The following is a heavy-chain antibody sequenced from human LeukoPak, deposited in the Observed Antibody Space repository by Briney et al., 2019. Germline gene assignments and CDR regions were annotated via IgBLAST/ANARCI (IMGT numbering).Heavy chain of an antibody. CDR2: VFYGGST. CDR1: GGSISSSSYS. CDR3: ARGYSVDY. D-gene: IGHD5/OR15-5a*01. J-gene: IGHJ4*02. Sequence: SETLSLTCTVSGGSISSSSYSWGWIRQPPGKGLEWIGSVFYGGSTYYNPSLRSRVTISVDTSKNQFSLKLSSVTAADTAVYYCARGYSVDYWGQGTLVTVSS. V-gene: IGHV4-39*07.